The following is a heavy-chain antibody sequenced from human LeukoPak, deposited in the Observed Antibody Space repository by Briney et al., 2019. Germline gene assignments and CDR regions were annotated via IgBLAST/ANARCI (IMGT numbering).Heavy chain of an antibody. J-gene: IGHJ6*03. V-gene: IGHV4-4*07. D-gene: IGHD6-6*01. CDR3: ARVGGSSSGGPRYYYYYMDV. CDR1: GGSISSYY. CDR2: IYTSGST. Sequence: SETLSLTCTVSGGSISSYYWSWIRQPPGKGLEWIGRIYTSGSTNYNPSLKSRVTMSVDTSKNQFSLKLSPVTAAGTAVYYYARVGGSSSGGPRYYYYYMDVWGKGTTVTVSS.